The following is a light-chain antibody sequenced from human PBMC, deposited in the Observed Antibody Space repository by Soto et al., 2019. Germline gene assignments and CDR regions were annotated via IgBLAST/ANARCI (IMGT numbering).Light chain of an antibody. Sequence: EIVLRQSPGTLSLSPGERATLSCRASQSVTSNYLAWYQQQPGQAPRLLIYGASSRATGIPDKFSGSGSGKDFTLTISRLEPEDFAVYYCHQYGRAPTWTFGQGTKVEIK. V-gene: IGKV3-20*01. J-gene: IGKJ1*01. CDR2: GAS. CDR1: QSVTSNY. CDR3: HQYGRAPTWT.